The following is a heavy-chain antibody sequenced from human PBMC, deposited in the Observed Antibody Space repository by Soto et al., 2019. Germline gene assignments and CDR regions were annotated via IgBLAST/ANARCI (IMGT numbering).Heavy chain of an antibody. Sequence: SETLSLTCTVSGGSISSYYWSWIRQPPGKGLEWIGYIYYSGSTNYNPSLKSRVTISVDTSKNQFSLKLSSVTAADTAVYYCASSHLGEPVPPPFDPWGQGTLVTVSS. J-gene: IGHJ5*02. CDR3: ASSHLGEPVPPPFDP. V-gene: IGHV4-59*01. CDR1: GGSISSYY. D-gene: IGHD3-16*01. CDR2: IYYSGST.